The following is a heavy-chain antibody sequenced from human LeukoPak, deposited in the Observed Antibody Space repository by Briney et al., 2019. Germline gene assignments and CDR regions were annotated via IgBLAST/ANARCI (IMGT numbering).Heavy chain of an antibody. J-gene: IGHJ4*02. CDR1: GYTFNAYC. CDR3: AGDGYNSRRFFDY. Sequence: GASVKVSCKTSGYTFNAYCMHWVRQAPGQGLEWMGWINPNSGGSNYAQKFQGRVTMTSDTSINTAYMELSRLISDDTAVYYCAGDGYNSRRFFDYWGQGTLVTVSS. CDR2: INPNSGGS. D-gene: IGHD5-24*01. V-gene: IGHV1-2*02.